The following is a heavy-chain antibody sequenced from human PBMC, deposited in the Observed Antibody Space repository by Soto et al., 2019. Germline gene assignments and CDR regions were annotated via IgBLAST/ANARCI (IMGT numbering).Heavy chain of an antibody. CDR3: ATTLLNFWSGYSGPYYFDY. D-gene: IGHD3-3*01. V-gene: IGHV4-59*02. Sequence: SETLSLTCTVSGASVSNYYWSWIRQTQGKGLEWIAYIYYTGSTSYNPSLKSRVTISLDTSKNQFSLKLSSVTAADTAVYYCATTLLNFWSGYSGPYYFDYWGQGTLVTVSS. CDR1: GASVSNYY. CDR2: IYYTGST. J-gene: IGHJ4*02.